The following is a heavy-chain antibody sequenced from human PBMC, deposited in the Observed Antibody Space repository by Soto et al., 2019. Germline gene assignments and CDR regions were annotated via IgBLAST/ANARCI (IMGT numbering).Heavy chain of an antibody. Sequence: GGSLRLSCAASGFTFSSYAMSWVRQAPGKGLEWVSAISGSGGSTYYADSVKGRFTISRDNSKNTLYLQMNSLRAEDTAVYYCAKDRGDVVVVAAMGYYFAYWGQGTLVTVSS. CDR1: GFTFSSYA. CDR2: ISGSGGST. CDR3: AKDRGDVVVVAAMGYYFAY. D-gene: IGHD2-15*01. J-gene: IGHJ4*02. V-gene: IGHV3-23*01.